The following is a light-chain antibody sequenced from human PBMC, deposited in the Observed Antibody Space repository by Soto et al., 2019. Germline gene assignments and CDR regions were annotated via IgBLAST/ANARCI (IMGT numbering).Light chain of an antibody. CDR3: QKRSNWPLT. Sequence: EIVLTQSPATLALSPGERATLSCRTGQSVRSYLAWYQQKPGQAPRLLIYDATNRATGIPARFSGSGSGTDFILTISSLEPEDFAVYYCQKRSNWPLTFGGGTRVEIK. CDR1: QSVRSY. J-gene: IGKJ4*01. V-gene: IGKV3-11*01. CDR2: DAT.